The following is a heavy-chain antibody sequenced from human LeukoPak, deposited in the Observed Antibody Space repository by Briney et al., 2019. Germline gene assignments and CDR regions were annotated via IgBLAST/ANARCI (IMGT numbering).Heavy chain of an antibody. CDR1: GYTFTNYG. CDR2: INGGNGNA. CDR3: ARRRDLTNYYFDY. V-gene: IGHV1-3*01. J-gene: IGHJ4*02. D-gene: IGHD1-1*01. Sequence: GASVKVSCKTSGYTFTNYGMHWVRQAPGQRLEWMGWINGGNGNAKYSQNFQGRVTIIRDTSASTVYMELSSLRSEDTAVYYCARRRDLTNYYFDYWGQGTLVTVSS.